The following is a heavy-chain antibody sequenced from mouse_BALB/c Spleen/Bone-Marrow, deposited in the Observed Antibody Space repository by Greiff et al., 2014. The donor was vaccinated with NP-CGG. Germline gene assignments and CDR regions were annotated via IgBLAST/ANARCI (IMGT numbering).Heavy chain of an antibody. CDR3: AGNGYYGWIAY. CDR1: RFDFSRYW. CDR2: INPESSTI. V-gene: IGHV4-1*02. J-gene: IGHJ3*01. Sequence: EVKLMESGGGLVQPGGSLKLSCAASRFDFSRYWMTWVRQAPGKGLEWIGEINPESSTINYTPSLEDKFIISRDNAKNTLYLQMSKVRSEDTALYYCAGNGYYGWIAYWGQGTLVTVSA. D-gene: IGHD2-3*01.